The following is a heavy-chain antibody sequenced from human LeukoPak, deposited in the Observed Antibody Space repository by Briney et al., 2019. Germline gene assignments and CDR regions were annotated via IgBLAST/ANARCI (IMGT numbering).Heavy chain of an antibody. CDR2: IRSDGGNT. CDR3: VNQISGWVY. V-gene: IGHV3-64D*06. Sequence: GGSLRLSCSASGFTFSSLTTHWVRQAPGKGLEYVSGIRSDGGNTYYADSVRGRFSISRDNSKNTLYLQMSSLRPEDTAVYYCVNQISGWVYWGQGTLVTVSS. CDR1: GFTFSSLT. D-gene: IGHD6-19*01. J-gene: IGHJ4*02.